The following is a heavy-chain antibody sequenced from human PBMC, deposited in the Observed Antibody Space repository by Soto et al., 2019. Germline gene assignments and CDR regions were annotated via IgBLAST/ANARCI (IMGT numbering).Heavy chain of an antibody. CDR2: FKSITDGATI. CDR3: PTDTRVGGTSPHFDH. CDR1: GFTFSKAW. V-gene: IGHV3-15*01. Sequence: PGGSLRLSCAASGFTFSKAWMSWVRQAPGKGLEWVGRFKSITDGATIDYAAPVKGRFTISRDDSKNTLYLQMNSLKTENTAVYYFPTDTRVGGTSPHFDHWGQGTLVTVSS. D-gene: IGHD1-26*01. J-gene: IGHJ4*02.